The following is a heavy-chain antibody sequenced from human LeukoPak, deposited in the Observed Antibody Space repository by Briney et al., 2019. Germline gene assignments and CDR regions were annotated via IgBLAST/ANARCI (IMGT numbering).Heavy chain of an antibody. J-gene: IGHJ5*02. CDR3: ARAGIAVAGTEYNWFDP. CDR1: GGSISSYY. Sequence: SETLSLTCTVSGGSISSYYWSWIRQPPGKGLEWIGYIYYSGSTNYNPSLKSRVTISVDTSKNQFSLKLSSVTAADTAVYYCARAGIAVAGTEYNWFDPWGQGTLVTVSP. D-gene: IGHD6-19*01. CDR2: IYYSGST. V-gene: IGHV4-59*01.